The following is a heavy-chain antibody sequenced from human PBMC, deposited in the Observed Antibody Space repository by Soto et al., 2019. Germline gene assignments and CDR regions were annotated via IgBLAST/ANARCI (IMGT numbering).Heavy chain of an antibody. D-gene: IGHD2-2*01. Sequence: EVQLLDSGGGLVQRGGSLRLSCTASGFTFSNYAMSWVRQAPGKGLEWVSTISGNGGSTYYADSVKGRFTISRDNSKNMLFLQINSLRDDDSAVYYCAKRPASIITFDYWGQGTPVTVSS. J-gene: IGHJ4*02. CDR1: GFTFSNYA. CDR3: AKRPASIITFDY. CDR2: ISGNGGST. V-gene: IGHV3-23*01.